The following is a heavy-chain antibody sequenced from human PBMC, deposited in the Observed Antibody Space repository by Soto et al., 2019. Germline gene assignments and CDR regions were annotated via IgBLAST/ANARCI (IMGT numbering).Heavy chain of an antibody. CDR3: AKGELINPQLFEF. V-gene: IGHV3-30*18. Sequence: QVQLVESGGGVVKPGRSLRLSCVASGFTLSHYDMNWVRQAPGKGLEWVAVVSYDGSNKYYGDSVRGRFTISRDNSKNPLYLQMNSLRAETTAVYYGAKGELINPQLFEFWGQGALVTVSS. D-gene: IGHD1-26*01. CDR2: VSYDGSNK. CDR1: GFTLSHYD. J-gene: IGHJ4*02.